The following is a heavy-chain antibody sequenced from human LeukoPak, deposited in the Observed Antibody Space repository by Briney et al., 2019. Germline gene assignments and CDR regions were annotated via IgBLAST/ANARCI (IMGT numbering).Heavy chain of an antibody. V-gene: IGHV3-30*18. CDR3: AKALRIDHYDSSGRDAFDI. J-gene: IGHJ3*02. CDR2: ISYDGSKK. Sequence: GGSLRLSCAASGFTFSSYGMHWVRQAPGKGLEWVAVISYDGSKKYYADSVKGRFTISRDNSKNTLYLQMNSLRAEDTAVYYCAKALRIDHYDSSGRDAFDIWGQGTMVTVSS. CDR1: GFTFSSYG. D-gene: IGHD3-22*01.